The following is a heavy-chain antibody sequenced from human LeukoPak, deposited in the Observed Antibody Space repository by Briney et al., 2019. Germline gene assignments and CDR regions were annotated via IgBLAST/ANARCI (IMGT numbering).Heavy chain of an antibody. V-gene: IGHV3-11*06. CDR3: ARGVGSGSYYRVH. J-gene: IGHJ4*02. CDR2: ISSSSSYI. Sequence: GGSLRLSCAASGFTFSDYYMSWIRQAPGKGLEWVSSISSSSSYIYYADSVKGRFTISRDNAKNSLYLQMNSLRAEDTAVYYCARGVGSGSYYRVHWGQGTLVTVSS. D-gene: IGHD1-26*01. CDR1: GFTFSDYY.